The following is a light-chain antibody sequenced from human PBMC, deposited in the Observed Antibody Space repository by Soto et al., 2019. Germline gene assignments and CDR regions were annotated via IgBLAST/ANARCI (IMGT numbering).Light chain of an antibody. V-gene: IGLV2-8*01. Sequence: QSALTQPPSASGSPGQSVAISCTGTSSDIGAYNYVSWYQQYPGKAPKLILYEVSTRPSGVPDRFSGSKSGNTASLTVSGLQADDEAHYYCWSYAGNTIFVFGGGTKLTVL. J-gene: IGLJ2*01. CDR1: SSDIGAYNY. CDR2: EVS. CDR3: WSYAGNTIFV.